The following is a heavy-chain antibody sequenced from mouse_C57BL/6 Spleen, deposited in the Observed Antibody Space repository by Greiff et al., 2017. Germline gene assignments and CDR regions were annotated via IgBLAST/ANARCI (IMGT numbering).Heavy chain of an antibody. D-gene: IGHD2-2*01. V-gene: IGHV1-61*01. J-gene: IGHJ4*01. CDR3: ARETTMVRGYYAMDY. CDR2: IYPSDSET. CDR1: GYTFTSYW. Sequence: QVQLQQPGAELVRPGSSVKLSCKASGYTFTSYWMGWVKQRPGQGLEWIGNIYPSDSETHYNQKFKDKATLTVDKSSSTDYMQRSSLTAEDSAVYYCARETTMVRGYYAMDYRGQGTSVTVSS.